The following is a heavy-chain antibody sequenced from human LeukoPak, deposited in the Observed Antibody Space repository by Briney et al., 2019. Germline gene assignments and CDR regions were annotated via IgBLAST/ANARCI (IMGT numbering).Heavy chain of an antibody. CDR1: GGSTTSSSYY. CDR3: APGGYIGYGHAFDI. V-gene: IGHV4-39*07. CDR2: IYYSGST. D-gene: IGHD5-12*01. J-gene: IGHJ3*02. Sequence: SETLSLTCTVSGGSTTSSSYYWGWIRQPPGKGLEWIGSIYYSGSTYYNPSLKGRVTISVDTSKNHLSLILSSVTAADTAVYYCAPGGYIGYGHAFDIWGQGTMVTVSS.